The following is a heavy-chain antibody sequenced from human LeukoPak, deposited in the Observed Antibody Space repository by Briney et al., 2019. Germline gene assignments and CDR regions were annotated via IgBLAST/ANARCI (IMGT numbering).Heavy chain of an antibody. D-gene: IGHD6-6*01. Sequence: PGGSLRLSCAASGFTFSSYSMNWVRQAPGKGLEWVSSISSSSSYIYYADSVKGRFTISRDNAKNSLYLQMNSLRSEDTAVYYCAKSIAARLRGGYYMDVWGKGTTVTVSS. CDR3: AKSIAARLRGGYYMDV. CDR1: GFTFSSYS. V-gene: IGHV3-21*04. CDR2: ISSSSSYI. J-gene: IGHJ6*03.